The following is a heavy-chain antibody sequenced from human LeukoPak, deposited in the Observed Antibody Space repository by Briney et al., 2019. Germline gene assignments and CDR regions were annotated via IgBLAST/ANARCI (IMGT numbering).Heavy chain of an antibody. J-gene: IGHJ4*02. CDR2: ISTSSSNI. D-gene: IGHD2-2*01. CDR1: GFTFSSYS. Sequence: KSGESLRLSCAASGFTFSSYSMNWVRQAPGKGLEWVSPISTSSSNIYYADSLRGRFTISRDNAKNSLYLQMNSLRAEDTAVYYCARSQGFCSSTSCPFDYWGQGTLVTVSS. V-gene: IGHV3-21*01. CDR3: ARSQGFCSSTSCPFDY.